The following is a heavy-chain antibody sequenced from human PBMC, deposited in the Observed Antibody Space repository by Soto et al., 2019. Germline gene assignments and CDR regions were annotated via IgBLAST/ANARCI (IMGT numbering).Heavy chain of an antibody. Sequence: QVRLQESGPGLVKPSQTLSLTCAVSGGSISSGPYYWTWIRQHPGKGLEWIGYIYYNGNTFYNPSLKSRVALSIDTSKNHSSLKLNSVTAADTAVYYCAWEFQSRFDPWGQGTLVTVSS. J-gene: IGHJ5*02. CDR3: AWEFQSRFDP. V-gene: IGHV4-31*11. CDR1: GGSISSGPYY. CDR2: IYYNGNT.